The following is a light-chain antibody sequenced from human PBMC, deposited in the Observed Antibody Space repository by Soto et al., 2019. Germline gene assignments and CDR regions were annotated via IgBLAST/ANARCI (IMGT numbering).Light chain of an antibody. CDR2: DAS. CDR3: QVRTNWSIA. CDR1: QSVSSY. J-gene: IGKJ5*01. Sequence: VLSQCPPTLALSSGERATRSCRAIQSVSSYLAWYQQKPGQAPRLLIYDASNRATGIPARFSGTGSGTDFTLTINSLEPEDFAVYYCQVRTNWSIAFGRGTRVDIK. V-gene: IGKV3-11*01.